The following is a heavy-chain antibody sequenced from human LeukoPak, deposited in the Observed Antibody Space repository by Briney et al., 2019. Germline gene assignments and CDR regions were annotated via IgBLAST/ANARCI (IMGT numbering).Heavy chain of an antibody. D-gene: IGHD4-17*01. V-gene: IGHV3-23*01. J-gene: IGHJ4*02. CDR1: GFTFSSYA. Sequence: GGSLRLSCAASGFTFSSYAMSWVRQAPGKGLEWVSAISGSGGSTYYADSVKGRFTVSRDNSKNTLYLQMNSLRAEDTAVYYCAKRPIGRTVTDFDYWGQGTLVTVSS. CDR3: AKRPIGRTVTDFDY. CDR2: ISGSGGST.